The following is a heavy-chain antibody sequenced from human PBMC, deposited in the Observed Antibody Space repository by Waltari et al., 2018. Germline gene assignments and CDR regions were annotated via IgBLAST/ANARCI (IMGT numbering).Heavy chain of an antibody. J-gene: IGHJ4*02. Sequence: EVQLVETGGGLIQPGGSLRLYCAASGFTVSSNYMSWVRQAPGKGLEWVSVIYSGGSTYYADSVKGRFTISRDNSKNTLYLQMNSLRAEDTAVYYCARVKWELRYFDYWGQGTLVTVSS. CDR1: GFTVSSNY. D-gene: IGHD1-26*01. V-gene: IGHV3-53*02. CDR3: ARVKWELRYFDY. CDR2: IYSGGST.